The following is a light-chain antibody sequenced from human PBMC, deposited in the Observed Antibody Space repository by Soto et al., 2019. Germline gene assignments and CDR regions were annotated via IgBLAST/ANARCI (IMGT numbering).Light chain of an antibody. J-gene: IGLJ2*01. CDR3: QSYDDSLSGVV. V-gene: IGLV1-40*01. CDR2: GNT. Sequence: QSVQTQPPSVSGAPGQRVTHSCTGSSSNIGAGYDVHWYQQIPGTGPKPLIFGNTNRPSGVPDRFSGSKSGTSASLAITGLQAEDEADYYCQSYDDSLSGVVFGGETKLTVL. CDR1: SSNIGAGYD.